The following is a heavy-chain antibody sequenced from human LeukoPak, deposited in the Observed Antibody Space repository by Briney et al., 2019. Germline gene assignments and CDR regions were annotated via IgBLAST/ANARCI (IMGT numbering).Heavy chain of an antibody. J-gene: IGHJ6*03. CDR3: ARDRSNGYSRRVYYFYMDV. CDR2: ISAYNSNT. V-gene: IGHV1-18*01. CDR1: GYTFTSYG. Sequence: ASVKVSCKASGYTFTSYGISWVRQALGQGLEWMGWISAYNSNTNYTQKFQGRVTMTTDTSTSTAYMELRSLRSDDTAVYYCARDRSNGYSRRVYYFYMDVWGKGTTVTVSS. D-gene: IGHD3-22*01.